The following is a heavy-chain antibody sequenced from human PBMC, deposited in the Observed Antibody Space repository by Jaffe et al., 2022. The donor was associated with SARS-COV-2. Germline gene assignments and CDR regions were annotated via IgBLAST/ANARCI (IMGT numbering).Heavy chain of an antibody. CDR1: GFSFRSYN. V-gene: IGHV3-48*02. CDR2: LGHGSRAI. Sequence: DVQLVESGGGLVQPGGSLTLSCAASGFSFRSYNMDWVRQAPGKGLEWVSYLGHGSRAIYYADSVKGRFTISRDDAKNSLYLQMNSLRDEDTAIYYCVRDSNHGYAMDVWGLGTTVTVSS. J-gene: IGHJ6*02. CDR3: VRDSNHGYAMDV.